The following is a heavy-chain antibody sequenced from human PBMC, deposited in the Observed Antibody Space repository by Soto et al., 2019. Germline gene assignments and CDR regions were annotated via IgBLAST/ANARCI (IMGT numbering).Heavy chain of an antibody. V-gene: IGHV4-38-2*02. J-gene: IGHJ6*02. CDR3: ARDNYDFWSGTNYYGMDF. D-gene: IGHD3-3*01. CDR1: GYSMSRGYY. Sequence: SETLSLTCAVSGYSMSRGYYWGWIRQPPGKGLEWIGSIYQSGSTYHNPSLKSRVTISVDTSKNQFSLKLSSLTAADTAVYDCARDNYDFWSGTNYYGMDFWGQGTTFT. CDR2: IYQSGST.